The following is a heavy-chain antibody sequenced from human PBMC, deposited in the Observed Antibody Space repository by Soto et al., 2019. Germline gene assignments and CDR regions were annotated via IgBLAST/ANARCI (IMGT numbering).Heavy chain of an antibody. J-gene: IGHJ4*02. V-gene: IGHV3-74*01. Sequence: GGSLRLSCAASGFTFSSYWMHWVRQAPGKGLVWVSRINSDGSTTNYTDSVKGRFTISRDNTKNTLFLQMNSLRAEDTAVYYCTRPQGGTTYYFDYWGQGTPVTVSS. CDR2: INSDGSTT. D-gene: IGHD3-16*01. CDR1: GFTFSSYW. CDR3: TRPQGGTTYYFDY.